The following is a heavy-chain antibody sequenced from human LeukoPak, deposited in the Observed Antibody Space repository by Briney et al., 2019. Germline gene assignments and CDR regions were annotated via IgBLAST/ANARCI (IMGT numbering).Heavy chain of an antibody. CDR2: IYYSGST. CDR3: ARGHSYDFWSGYYKNYYYYMDV. V-gene: IGHV4-59*01. CDR1: GGSISSYY. Sequence: SETLSLTCTVSGGSISSYYWSWIRQPPGKGLEWIGYIYYSGSTNYNPSLKSRVTISVDTSKNQFSLKLSSVTAADTAVYYCARGHSYDFWSGYYKNYYYYMDVWGKGTTVTVSS. D-gene: IGHD3-3*01. J-gene: IGHJ6*03.